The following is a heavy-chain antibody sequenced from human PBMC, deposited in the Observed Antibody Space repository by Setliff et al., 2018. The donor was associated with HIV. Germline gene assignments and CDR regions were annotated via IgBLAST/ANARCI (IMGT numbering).Heavy chain of an antibody. CDR3: TMAPRLESTYGVDV. J-gene: IGHJ6*02. D-gene: IGHD3-3*01. CDR1: GGSITGHY. Sequence: PSETLSLTCTVSGGSITGHYWSWIRQPPGKGLEWIGYIHYSGSSNYNPSLKSRVSISVDTSKKQVSLKLNSVTAADTAIYYCTMAPRLESTYGVDVWGQGTTVTVSS. V-gene: IGHV4-59*11. CDR2: IHYSGSS.